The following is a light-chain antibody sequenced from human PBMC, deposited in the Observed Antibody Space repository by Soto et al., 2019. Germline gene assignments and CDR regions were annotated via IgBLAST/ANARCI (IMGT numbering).Light chain of an antibody. J-gene: IGKJ5*01. CDR1: QSVSSSY. CDR3: QQYGSSSIT. V-gene: IGKV3-20*01. Sequence: ENVLTQSPGTLSLSPGERATLSCRASQSVSSSYLAWYQQKPGQAPRLLIYGASSRATGIPDRCSGSGSGTDFTLTISRLEPEDFAVYYCQQYGSSSITFGQGTRLEI. CDR2: GAS.